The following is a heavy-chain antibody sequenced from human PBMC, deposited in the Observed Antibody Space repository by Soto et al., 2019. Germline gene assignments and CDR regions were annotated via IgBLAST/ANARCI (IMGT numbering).Heavy chain of an antibody. D-gene: IGHD6-13*01. V-gene: IGHV3-9*01. Sequence: EEQLVESGGGLEHPGRSLRLSCAASGFTFGDFAMHWVRHGPGKGLEWISGISWNSGDIAYADSVRGRFTVSRDNVKNALLLQMNSLRSEDTALYYCARDRSQQLIPHYFDLWGQGTLLTVSS. J-gene: IGHJ4*02. CDR3: ARDRSQQLIPHYFDL. CDR2: ISWNSGDI. CDR1: GFTFGDFA.